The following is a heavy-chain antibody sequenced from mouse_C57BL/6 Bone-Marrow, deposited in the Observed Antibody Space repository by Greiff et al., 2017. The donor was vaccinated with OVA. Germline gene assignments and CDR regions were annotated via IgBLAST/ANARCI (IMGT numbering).Heavy chain of an antibody. D-gene: IGHD2-5*01. CDR3: ARFYSNYWYFDV. V-gene: IGHV1-55*01. CDR1: GYTFTSYW. CDR2: IYPGSGST. J-gene: IGHJ1*03. Sequence: QVQLQQPGAELVKPGASVKMSCKASGYTFTSYWITWVKQRPGQGLEWIGDIYPGSGSTNYNEKFKSKATLTVDTSSSTAYMQLSSLTSEDSAVEYCARFYSNYWYFDVWGTGTTVTVSS.